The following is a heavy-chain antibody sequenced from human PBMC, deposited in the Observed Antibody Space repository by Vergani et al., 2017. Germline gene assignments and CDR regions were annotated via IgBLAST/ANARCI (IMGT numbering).Heavy chain of an antibody. CDR1: GYTFTGYY. CDR2: INPNSGGT. V-gene: IGHV1-2*02. Sequence: QVQLVQSGAEVKKPGASVKVSCKASGYTFTGYYMHWVRQAPGQGLEWMGWINPNSGGTNYAQKFQGRVTITADESTSTAYMELSSLRSEDTAVYYCASVPGGRYCSSTSCYKAGAGYFQHWGQGTLVTVSS. J-gene: IGHJ1*01. D-gene: IGHD2-2*02. CDR3: ASVPGGRYCSSTSCYKAGAGYFQH.